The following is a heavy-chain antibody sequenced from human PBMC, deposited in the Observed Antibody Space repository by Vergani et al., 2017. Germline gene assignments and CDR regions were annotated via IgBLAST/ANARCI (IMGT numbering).Heavy chain of an antibody. J-gene: IGHJ4*02. D-gene: IGHD5-18*01. CDR1: GFTFSSYA. Sequence: EVQLLESGGGLVQPGGSLRLSCAASGFTFSSYAMSWVRQAPGKGLEWVSAISGSGSTIYYADSVKGRFTISRDNAKNSLYLQMNSLRAEDTAVYYCARGRGYSYPGWGQGTLVTVSS. V-gene: IGHV3-23*01. CDR3: ARGRGYSYPG. CDR2: ISGSGSTI.